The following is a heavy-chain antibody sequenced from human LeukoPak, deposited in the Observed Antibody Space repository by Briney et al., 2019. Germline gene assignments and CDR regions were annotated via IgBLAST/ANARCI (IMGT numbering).Heavy chain of an antibody. V-gene: IGHV1-18*01. D-gene: IGHD3-3*01. J-gene: IGHJ5*02. CDR3: ARDQRIFWSGYYSRNWFDP. Sequence: ASVKVSCKASGYTFTSYGISWVRQAPGQGLEWMGWISAYNGNTNYAQKLQGRVTMTTDTSTSTAYMELWSLRSDDTAVYYCARDQRIFWSGYYSRNWFDPWGQGTLVTVSS. CDR2: ISAYNGNT. CDR1: GYTFTSYG.